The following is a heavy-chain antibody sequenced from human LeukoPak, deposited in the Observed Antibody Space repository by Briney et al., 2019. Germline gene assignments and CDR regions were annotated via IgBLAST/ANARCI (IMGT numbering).Heavy chain of an antibody. CDR2: IYYSGST. Sequence: PSETLSLTCTVSGGSISSYYWSWIRQPPGKGLEWIGYIYYSGSTNYNPSLKSRVTISVDTSKNQFSLKLSSVTAADTAVYYCARTTSRIVVVSHWGQGTLVTVSS. D-gene: IGHD3-22*01. J-gene: IGHJ4*02. V-gene: IGHV4-59*08. CDR1: GGSISSYY. CDR3: ARTTSRIVVVSH.